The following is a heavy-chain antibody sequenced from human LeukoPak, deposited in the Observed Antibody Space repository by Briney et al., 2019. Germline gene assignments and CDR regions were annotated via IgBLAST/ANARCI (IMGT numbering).Heavy chain of an antibody. V-gene: IGHV1-69*04. J-gene: IGHJ6*02. CDR3: APEVGPRRLTGGDV. CDR2: VIPILGIA. Sequence: SVKVSCKASGGTFSSYAISWVRQAPGQGLEWMGRVIPILGIANYAQKSQGRVTITADKSTSTAYMELSSLRSEDTAVYSCAPEVGPRRLTGGDVWGQGTTVTVSS. D-gene: IGHD7-27*01. CDR1: GGTFSSYA.